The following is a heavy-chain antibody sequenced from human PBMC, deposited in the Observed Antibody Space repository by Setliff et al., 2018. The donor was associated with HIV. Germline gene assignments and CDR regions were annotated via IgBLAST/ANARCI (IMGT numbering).Heavy chain of an antibody. V-gene: IGHV4-61*09. CDR2: IYTTGST. J-gene: IGHJ5*02. CDR1: GGSIGSGSHY. Sequence: SETLSLTCTVSGGSIGSGSHYWSWIRQPAGKGLEWIGHIYTTGSTNYNPSLKSRVTISADSSKNQFSLKLTSVTAADAAIYYCARQFPPYHSGAHYSDLWSQGTLVTVS. CDR3: ARQFPPYHSGAHYSDL. D-gene: IGHD6-19*01.